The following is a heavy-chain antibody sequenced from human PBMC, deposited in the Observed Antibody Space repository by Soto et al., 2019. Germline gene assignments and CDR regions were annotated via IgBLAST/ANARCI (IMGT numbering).Heavy chain of an antibody. CDR1: GFTFSRYA. CDR2: ISTGGGDT. CDR3: AKHSGDYYFDC. Sequence: GESRKISCAASGFTFSRYAVSWVRQAPGKGLEWVSAISTGGGDTFYADSVKGRFTISRDNSKDTLYMQMNSLRAEDAAVYYCAKHSGDYYFDCWGQGTLVTVSS. D-gene: IGHD1-26*01. V-gene: IGHV3-23*01. J-gene: IGHJ4*02.